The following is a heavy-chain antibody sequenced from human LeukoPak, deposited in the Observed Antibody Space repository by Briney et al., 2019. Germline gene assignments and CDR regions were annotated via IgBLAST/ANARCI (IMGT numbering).Heavy chain of an antibody. CDR2: ISYDGSNK. D-gene: IGHD5-12*01. J-gene: IGHJ4*02. Sequence: PGRSLRLSCAASGFTFSSYAMHWVRQAPGKGLEWVAVISYDGSNKYYADSVKGRFTISRDNSKNTVYLEVNSLRAEDTAVYYCAKHRGSSGADARPAEYWGQGTLVTVSS. CDR1: GFTFSSYA. V-gene: IGHV3-30*04. CDR3: AKHRGSSGADARPAEY.